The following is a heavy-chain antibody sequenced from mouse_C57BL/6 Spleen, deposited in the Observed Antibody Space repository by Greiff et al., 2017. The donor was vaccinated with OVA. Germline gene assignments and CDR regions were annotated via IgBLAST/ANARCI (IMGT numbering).Heavy chain of an antibody. Sequence: QVQLQPSGAELVRPGASVTLSCKASGYTFTDYEMHWVKQTPVHGLEWIGAIDPETGGTAYNQKFKGKAILTADKSSSTAYMELRSLTSEDSAVYYCTRGGHYRGFAYWGQGTLVTVSA. J-gene: IGHJ3*01. D-gene: IGHD2-14*01. CDR3: TRGGHYRGFAY. V-gene: IGHV1-15*01. CDR2: IDPETGGT. CDR1: GYTFTDYE.